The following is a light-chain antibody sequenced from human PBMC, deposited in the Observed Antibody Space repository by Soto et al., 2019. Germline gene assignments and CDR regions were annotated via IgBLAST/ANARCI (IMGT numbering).Light chain of an antibody. CDR2: EVG. V-gene: IGLV2-14*01. Sequence: QSALTQPASVSGSPGQSITISCAGTSSDVGAYNYVSWYQQHPGKAPKLVTYEVGDRPSGVSNRFSGSKSGNTASLTISGLQAEDEADYYCSSYTSSTTQVFGGGTKLTVL. J-gene: IGLJ3*02. CDR1: SSDVGAYNY. CDR3: SSYTSSTTQV.